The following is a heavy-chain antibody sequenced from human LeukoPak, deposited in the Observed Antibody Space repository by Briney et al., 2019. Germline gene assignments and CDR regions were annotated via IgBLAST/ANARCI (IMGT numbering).Heavy chain of an antibody. CDR3: ARGSGGSCLECFDY. D-gene: IGHD2-15*01. V-gene: IGHV3-66*02. CDR2: IYSGGST. J-gene: IGHJ4*02. Sequence: QTGGSLRLSCAASGFTVSSDYMSWVRQAPGKGLEWVSTIYSGGSTYYADSVKGRFTISRDDSKNTLYLQVNSLRAEDTAVYYCARGSGGSCLECFDYWGQGTLVTVSS. CDR1: GFTVSSDY.